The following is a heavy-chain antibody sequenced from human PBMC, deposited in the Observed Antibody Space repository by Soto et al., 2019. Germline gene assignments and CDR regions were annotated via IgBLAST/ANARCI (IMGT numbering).Heavy chain of an antibody. Sequence: QLQKSGSGLVKPSQTLSLTSAVSGGSITSVGYSWSWIRQPPGKGLEWIGNIYHSGSTYYTPSLKSRVTISVDRSKNQFSLKLSSVTAADTAVDYCARAELRGWFDPWGQGTLVTVSS. J-gene: IGHJ5*02. V-gene: IGHV4-30-2*01. CDR2: IYHSGST. CDR1: GGSITSVGYS. CDR3: ARAELRGWFDP. D-gene: IGHD1-7*01.